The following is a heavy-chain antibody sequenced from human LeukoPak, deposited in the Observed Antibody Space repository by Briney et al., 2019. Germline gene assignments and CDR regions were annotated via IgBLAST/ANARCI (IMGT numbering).Heavy chain of an antibody. D-gene: IGHD1-26*01. J-gene: IGHJ4*02. CDR1: GGTFSSHV. V-gene: IGHV1-2*02. CDR3: AGGSYYMDY. CDR2: INPNSGGT. Sequence: ASVKVSCKASGGTFSSHVFSWVRQAPGQGLEWMGWINPNSGGTNYAQKFQGRVTMTRDTSISTAYMELSRLRSDDTAVYYCAGGSYYMDYWGQGTLVTVSS.